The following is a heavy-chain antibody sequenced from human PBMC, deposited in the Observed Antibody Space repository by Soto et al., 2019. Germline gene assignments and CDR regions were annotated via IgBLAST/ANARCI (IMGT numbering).Heavy chain of an antibody. CDR3: ASVAAKYYYYGMDV. Sequence: QVQLVQSGAEVKKPGSSVKVSCKASGGTFSSYAINWVRQAPGQGLEWMGGIIPIFGTADYAQKFQGRVTITADESTTTAXMQLSSLRSEDTAVYYCASVAAKYYYYGMDVWGQGTTVTVSS. V-gene: IGHV1-69*12. CDR2: IIPIFGTA. D-gene: IGHD1-26*01. CDR1: GGTFSSYA. J-gene: IGHJ6*02.